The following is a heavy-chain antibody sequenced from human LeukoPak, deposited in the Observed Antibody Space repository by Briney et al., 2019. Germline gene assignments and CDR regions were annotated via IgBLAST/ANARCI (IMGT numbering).Heavy chain of an antibody. J-gene: IGHJ5*02. Sequence: ASVKVSCKASGYPFSNYDINWVRHAPGQGLEWMGWMNPKSGNTGYGQKFQGRVTMTRGTSITTAYMELRSLRSDDTAVYYCTKATLAFGTKYFDPWGQGTLVTVSS. CDR3: TKATLAFGTKYFDP. V-gene: IGHV1-8*01. CDR2: MNPKSGNT. CDR1: GYPFSNYD. D-gene: IGHD3-10*01.